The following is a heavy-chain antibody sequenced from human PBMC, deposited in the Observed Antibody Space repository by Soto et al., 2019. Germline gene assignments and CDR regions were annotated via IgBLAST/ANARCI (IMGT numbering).Heavy chain of an antibody. CDR2: INHSGST. Sequence: SETLSLTCAVYGGSFSGYYWSWIRQPPGKGLEWIGEINHSGSTNYNPSLKSRVTISVDTSKNQFSLKLSSVTAADTAVYYCASLQYYGSGSYYYYYGMDVWGQGTTVTVS. D-gene: IGHD3-10*01. CDR1: GGSFSGYY. CDR3: ASLQYYGSGSYYYYYGMDV. V-gene: IGHV4-34*01. J-gene: IGHJ6*02.